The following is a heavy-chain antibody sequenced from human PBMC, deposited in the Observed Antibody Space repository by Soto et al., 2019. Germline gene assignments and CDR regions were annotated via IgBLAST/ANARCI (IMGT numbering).Heavy chain of an antibody. CDR3: ATMGHCSNGVCSYYYYGVDV. V-gene: IGHV3-15*07. J-gene: IGHJ6*02. CDR2: IKSKIDGGTS. CDR1: GFTFSHAW. Sequence: EVQLVESGGGLVKPGGSLRLSCGASGFTFSHAWMNWVRQAPGKGLEWVGRIKSKIDGGTSDYAAPVKGRFSISRDDSKDTLFLQMNSLKTEDTAVYFCATMGHCSNGVCSYYYYGVDVWGLGTTVNVSS. D-gene: IGHD2-8*01.